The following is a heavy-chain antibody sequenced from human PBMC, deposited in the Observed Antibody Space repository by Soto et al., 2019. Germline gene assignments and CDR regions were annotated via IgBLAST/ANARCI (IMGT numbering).Heavy chain of an antibody. CDR3: ARGGTGNTWGGRFDP. CDR2: IIPIFGTA. V-gene: IGHV1-69*06. D-gene: IGHD1-7*01. CDR1: GGTFSSYA. Sequence: ASVKVSCKASGGTFSSYAIGWVRQAPGQGLEWMGGIIPIFGTANYAQKFQGRVTITADKSTSTAYMELSSLRSEDTAVYYCARGGTGNTWGGRFDPWGQGTLVTVSS. J-gene: IGHJ5*02.